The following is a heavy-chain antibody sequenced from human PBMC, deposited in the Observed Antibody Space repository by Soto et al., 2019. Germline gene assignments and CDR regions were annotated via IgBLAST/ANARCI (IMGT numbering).Heavy chain of an antibody. V-gene: IGHV1-58*01. CDR1: GFTFTSSA. D-gene: IGHD4-4*01. Sequence: SVKVSFKASGFTFTSSAVQWVRQARGQRLEWIGWIVVGSGNTNYAQKFQERVTITRDMSTSTAYMELSSLRSEDTAVYYCAAAVTPDAFDIWGQGTMVTVSS. CDR3: AAAVTPDAFDI. CDR2: IVVGSGNT. J-gene: IGHJ3*02.